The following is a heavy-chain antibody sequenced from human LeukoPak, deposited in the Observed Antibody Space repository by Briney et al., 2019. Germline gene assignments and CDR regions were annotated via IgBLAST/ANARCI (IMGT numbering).Heavy chain of an antibody. CDR3: ATNNLNLYDFWSGYTTAHDY. Sequence: QAGGSLRLSCAASGFTFSSYAMHWVRQAPGKGLEWVAVISYDGSNKYYADSVKGRFTISRDNSKNTLYLQMNSLRAEDTAVYYCATNNLNLYDFWSGYTTAHDYWGQGTLVTVSS. CDR1: GFTFSSYA. V-gene: IGHV3-30-3*01. CDR2: ISYDGSNK. J-gene: IGHJ4*02. D-gene: IGHD3-3*01.